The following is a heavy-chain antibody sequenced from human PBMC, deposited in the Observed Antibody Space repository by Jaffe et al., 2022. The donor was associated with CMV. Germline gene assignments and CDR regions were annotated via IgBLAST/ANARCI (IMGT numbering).Heavy chain of an antibody. CDR2: IYSGGST. D-gene: IGHD3-22*01. J-gene: IGHJ4*02. V-gene: IGHV3-66*01. CDR1: GFTVDNSF. Sequence: EVQLVESGGGLVQPGGSLRLSCAVSGFTVDNSFMTWVRQAPGKGLEWVSIIYSGGSTYDTDSVKDRFTVSRDTSKNTLYLQMNSLRPEDTAVYYCARWSYYEGTDLYYFDYWGQGTLVAVSS. CDR3: ARWSYYEGTDLYYFDY.